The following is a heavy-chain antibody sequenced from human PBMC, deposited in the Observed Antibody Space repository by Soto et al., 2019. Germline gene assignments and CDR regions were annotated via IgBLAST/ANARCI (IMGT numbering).Heavy chain of an antibody. V-gene: IGHV3-23*01. Sequence: GGSLRLSCAASGFTFSSYAMSWVSQAPGKGLEWVSAISGSGGSTYYADSVKGRFTISRDNSKNTLYLQMNSLRAEDTAVYYCAKDSGYYTSSWFDPWGQGTLVTVSS. J-gene: IGHJ5*02. D-gene: IGHD3-3*01. CDR3: AKDSGYYTSSWFDP. CDR1: GFTFSSYA. CDR2: ISGSGGST.